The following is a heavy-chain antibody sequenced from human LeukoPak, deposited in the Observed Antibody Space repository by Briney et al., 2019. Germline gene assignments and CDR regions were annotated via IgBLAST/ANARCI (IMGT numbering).Heavy chain of an antibody. CDR3: ARAANSSHYFDY. D-gene: IGHD4/OR15-4a*01. CDR1: GFTFSRYS. V-gene: IGHV3-21*01. CDR2: ISSSSSYI. J-gene: IGHJ4*02. Sequence: GGSLRLSCAASGFTFSRYSMNWVRQAPGKGLEWVSSISSSSSYIYYADSVKGRFTISRDNAKNSLYLQMNSLRAEDTAVYYCARAANSSHYFDYWGQGTLVTVSS.